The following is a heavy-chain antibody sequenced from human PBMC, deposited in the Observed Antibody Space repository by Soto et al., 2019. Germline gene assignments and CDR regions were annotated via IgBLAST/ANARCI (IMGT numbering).Heavy chain of an antibody. D-gene: IGHD5-12*01. CDR3: TRLLYRGY. CDR1: GITFSDFA. Sequence: EVQLVESGGDLVQPGESLKLSCAASGITFSDFAFHWVRQASGKGLEWVGRIRNKANSHATTYAASVKGRFTISRDDSKNTVYLQMNSLKTEDTAVYYCTRLLYRGYWGQGTMVSVSS. CDR2: IRNKANSHAT. V-gene: IGHV3-73*02. J-gene: IGHJ4*02.